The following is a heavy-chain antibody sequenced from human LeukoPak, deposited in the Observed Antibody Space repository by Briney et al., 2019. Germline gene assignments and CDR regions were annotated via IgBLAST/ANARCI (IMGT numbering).Heavy chain of an antibody. V-gene: IGHV1-24*01. Sequence: ASVKVSCTVSGYTLTELSMHWVRQAPGKGLEWMGGFDPEDGETIYAQKFQGRVTMTEDTSTDTAYMELSSLRSEDTAVYYCATCCYYDSSGYHDAFDIWGQGTMVTVSS. D-gene: IGHD3-22*01. J-gene: IGHJ3*02. CDR3: ATCCYYDSSGYHDAFDI. CDR2: FDPEDGET. CDR1: GYTLTELS.